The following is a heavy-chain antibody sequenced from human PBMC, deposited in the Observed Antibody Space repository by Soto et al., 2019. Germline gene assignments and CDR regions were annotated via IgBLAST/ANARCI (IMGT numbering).Heavy chain of an antibody. Sequence: SETLSLTCTVSGDSISRSGYYWGWIRQPPGKGLEWVGSLYYSGNTYYNPSLKSRVTMSIDTSKSQFSLQLRSLTAADTAVYYCAKHRDYDGMEVWGQGTAVTVS. D-gene: IGHD2-21*01. CDR2: LYYSGNT. CDR3: AKHRDYDGMEV. CDR1: GDSISRSGYY. J-gene: IGHJ6*02. V-gene: IGHV4-39*01.